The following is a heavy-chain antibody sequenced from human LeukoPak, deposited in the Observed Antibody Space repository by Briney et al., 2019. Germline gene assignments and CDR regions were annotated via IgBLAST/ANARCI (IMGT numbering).Heavy chain of an antibody. CDR1: GYTFTSYG. Sequence: SVKVSCKASGYTFTSYGISWVRQGPGQGLEWMGWISAYNGNTNYAQKLQGRVTMTTDTSTSTAYMELRSLRSDDTAVYYCARFSIAVAGTFFDYWGQGTLVTVSS. V-gene: IGHV1-18*01. J-gene: IGHJ4*02. CDR3: ARFSIAVAGTFFDY. D-gene: IGHD6-19*01. CDR2: ISAYNGNT.